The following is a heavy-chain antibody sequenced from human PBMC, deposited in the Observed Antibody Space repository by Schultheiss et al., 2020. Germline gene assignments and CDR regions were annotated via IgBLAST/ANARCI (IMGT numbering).Heavy chain of an antibody. CDR2: ISSSSSYI. J-gene: IGHJ5*02. CDR3: AREGSLLWFGELS. D-gene: IGHD3-10*01. CDR1: GFTFSSYS. Sequence: GGSLRLSCAASGFTFSSYSMNWVRQAPGKGLEWVSSISSSSSYIYYADSVKGRFTISRDNAKNSLYLQMNSLRAEDTAVYYCAREGSLLWFGELSWGQGTLVTVSS. V-gene: IGHV3-21*01.